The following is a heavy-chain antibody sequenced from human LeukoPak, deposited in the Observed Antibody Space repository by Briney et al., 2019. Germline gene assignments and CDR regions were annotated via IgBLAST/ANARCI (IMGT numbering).Heavy chain of an antibody. CDR3: ARGRGQLWLPYYMDV. CDR2: IIPIFGTA. Sequence: GALVKVSCKASGGTFSSYAISWVRQAPGQGLEWMGGIIPIFGTANYAQKFQGRVTITTDESTSTAYMELSSLRSEDTAVYYCARGRGQLWLPYYMDVWGKGTTVTVSS. CDR1: GGTFSSYA. J-gene: IGHJ6*03. V-gene: IGHV1-69*05. D-gene: IGHD5-18*01.